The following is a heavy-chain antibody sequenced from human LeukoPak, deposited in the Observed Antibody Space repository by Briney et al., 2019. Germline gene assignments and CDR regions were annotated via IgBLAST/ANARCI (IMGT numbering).Heavy chain of an antibody. Sequence: PSETLSLTCAVYGGSFSGYYWSWIRQPPGKGLEWIGEITHGGSTNYNPFLKSRVTISVDTSKNEFSLELNSVTAADTAVYYCARGGWHSSSWYFDYWGQGTLVTVSS. CDR1: GGSFSGYY. CDR3: ARGGWHSSSWYFDY. J-gene: IGHJ4*02. D-gene: IGHD6-13*01. V-gene: IGHV4-34*01. CDR2: ITHGGST.